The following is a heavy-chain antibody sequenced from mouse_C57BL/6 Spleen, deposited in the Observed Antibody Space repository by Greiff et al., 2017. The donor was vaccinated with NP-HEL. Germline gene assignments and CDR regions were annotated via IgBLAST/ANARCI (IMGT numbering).Heavy chain of an antibody. CDR3: ARHGSSSFYYAMDY. V-gene: IGHV1-53*01. Sequence: QVQLQQPGTELVKPGASVKLSCKASGYTFTSYWMHWVKQRPGQGLEWIGNINPSNGGTNYNEKFKNKATRTVDKSSTTAYMHLSSLTSEDSAVYYCARHGSSSFYYAMDYWGQGTSVTVSS. CDR1: GYTFTSYW. CDR2: INPSNGGT. J-gene: IGHJ4*01. D-gene: IGHD1-1*01.